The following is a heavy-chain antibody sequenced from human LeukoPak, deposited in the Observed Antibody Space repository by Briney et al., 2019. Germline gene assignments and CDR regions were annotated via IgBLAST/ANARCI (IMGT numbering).Heavy chain of an antibody. CDR1: GFTFSSYG. CDR2: ISYDGSNK. Sequence: GRSLRLSCAASGFTFSSYGMHWVRQAPGKGLEWVAVISYDGSNKYYADSVKGRFTISRDNSKNTLYLQMNSLRAEDTAVYYCAKDPEQWLVPTPSYFDYWGQGTLVTVSS. J-gene: IGHJ4*02. V-gene: IGHV3-30*18. CDR3: AKDPEQWLVPTPSYFDY. D-gene: IGHD6-19*01.